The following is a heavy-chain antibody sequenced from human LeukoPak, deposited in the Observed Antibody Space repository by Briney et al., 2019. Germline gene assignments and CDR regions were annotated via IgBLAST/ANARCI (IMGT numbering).Heavy chain of an antibody. Sequence: GGSLRLSCAASGFTFSSYSMNWVRQAPGKGLEWVSSIGSGSNYIDYADSVKGRFTISRDNAKNSLSLQMNSLRAEDTAVYYCASDSYSPEYFQHWGQGTLVTVSS. CDR2: IGSGSNYI. D-gene: IGHD2-15*01. V-gene: IGHV3-21*01. CDR3: ASDSYSPEYFQH. J-gene: IGHJ1*01. CDR1: GFTFSSYS.